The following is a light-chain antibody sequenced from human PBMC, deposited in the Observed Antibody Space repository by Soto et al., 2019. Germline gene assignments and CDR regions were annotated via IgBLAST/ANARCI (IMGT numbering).Light chain of an antibody. J-gene: IGLJ7*01. V-gene: IGLV1-44*01. CDR1: RSSIGTNT. Sequence: QSVLTQPPSASGTPGQRVTISCSGSRSSIGTNTVTWYQQLPGTAPKLLIYSDNQRPSGVPDRFSGSKSGTSASLAISALQSDYEAAYYCAAWDVRFVVFGGGTQLTVL. CDR2: SDN. CDR3: AAWDVRFVV.